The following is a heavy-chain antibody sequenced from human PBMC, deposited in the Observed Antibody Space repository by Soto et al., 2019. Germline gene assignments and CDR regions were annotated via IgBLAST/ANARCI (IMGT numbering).Heavy chain of an antibody. CDR2: INHSGST. CDR3: ARGLLVDTAMVILTFSGTWFDP. J-gene: IGHJ5*02. CDR1: GGSFSGYY. V-gene: IGHV4-34*01. Sequence: SETLSLTCAVYGGSFSGYYWSWIRQPPGKGLEWIGEINHSGSTNYNPSLKSRVTISVDTSKNQFSLKLSSVTAADTAVYYCARGLLVDTAMVILTFSGTWFDPWGQGTLVTVSS. D-gene: IGHD5-18*01.